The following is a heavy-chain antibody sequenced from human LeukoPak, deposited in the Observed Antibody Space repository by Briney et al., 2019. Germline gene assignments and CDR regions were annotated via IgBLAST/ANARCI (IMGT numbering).Heavy chain of an antibody. V-gene: IGHV3-23*01. CDR1: GFTFSSYA. J-gene: IGHJ6*02. CDR2: ISGSGGST. CDR3: AKALGYCSSTSCYTLSPPYYYYGMDV. Sequence: AGGSLRLSCAASGFTFSSYAMSWVRQAPGKGLEWVSAISGSGGSTYYADSVKGRFTISRDNSKNTLYLQMNSLRAEDTAVYYCAKALGYCSSTSCYTLSPPYYYYGMDVWGQGTTVTVSS. D-gene: IGHD2-2*02.